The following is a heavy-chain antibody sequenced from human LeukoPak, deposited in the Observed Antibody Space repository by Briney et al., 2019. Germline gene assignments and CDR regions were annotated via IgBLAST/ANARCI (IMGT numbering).Heavy chain of an antibody. CDR1: GFTFSSYS. D-gene: IGHD5-18*01. J-gene: IGHJ4*02. CDR3: AREGASYGNHYFDY. V-gene: IGHV3-48*01. CDR2: ISSSSSTI. Sequence: GGSLRLSCAASGFTFSSYSMNWVRQAPGKGLEWVSYISSSSSTIYYADSVKGRFTISRDNAKNSLYPQMNSLRAEDTAVYYCAREGASYGNHYFDYWGQGTLVTVSS.